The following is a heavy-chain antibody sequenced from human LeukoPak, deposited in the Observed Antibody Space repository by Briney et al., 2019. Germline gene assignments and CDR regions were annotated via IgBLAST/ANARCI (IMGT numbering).Heavy chain of an antibody. J-gene: IGHJ4*02. CDR3: ARKGRYCSGGSCYSNFDY. V-gene: IGHV1-2*06. CDR2: SNPNSGGT. CDR1: GYTFTGYY. Sequence: GASVKVSCKASGYTFTGYYMHWARQAPGQGLDWMGRSNPNSGGTNYAQKFQGRVTMTRDTSISTAYMELSRLRSDDTAVYYCARKGRYCSGGSCYSNFDYWGQGTLVTVSS. D-gene: IGHD2-15*01.